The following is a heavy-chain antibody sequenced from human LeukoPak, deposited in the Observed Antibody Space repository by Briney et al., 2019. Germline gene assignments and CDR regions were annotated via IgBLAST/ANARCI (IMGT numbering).Heavy chain of an antibody. Sequence: GGSLRFSCAASGFTFSTYWMHWVRQAPGKGLVWVSRINSDGSSTNYADSVKGRFTISRDNAKNTLYLQMNSLRAEDTAVYYCVRDMGYYDKVWGQGTLVTVSS. V-gene: IGHV3-74*01. CDR3: VRDMGYYDKV. CDR2: INSDGSST. CDR1: GFTFSTYW. D-gene: IGHD3-22*01. J-gene: IGHJ4*02.